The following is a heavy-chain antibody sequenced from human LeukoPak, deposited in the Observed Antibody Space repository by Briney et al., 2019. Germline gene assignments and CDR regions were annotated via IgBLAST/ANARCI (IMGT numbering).Heavy chain of an antibody. CDR1: GYTFTSYY. CDR3: ARDEGYCSSTSCSEFDY. V-gene: IGHV1-18*04. D-gene: IGHD2-2*01. J-gene: IGHJ4*02. Sequence: ASVTVSFKASGYTFTSYYMHWVRQAPGQGLEWMGWISAYNGNTNYAQKLQGRVTMTTDTSTSTAYMELRSLRSDDTAVYYCARDEGYCSSTSCSEFDYWGQGTLVTVSS. CDR2: ISAYNGNT.